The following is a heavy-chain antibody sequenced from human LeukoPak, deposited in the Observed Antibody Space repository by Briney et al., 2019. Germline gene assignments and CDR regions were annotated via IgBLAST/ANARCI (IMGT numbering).Heavy chain of an antibody. CDR3: ARDSGSYPYYYYGMDV. Sequence: SVKVSCKASGGTFSSYAISWVRQAPGQGLEWMGRIIPILGIANYAQKFQGRVTITADKSTSTACMELSSLRSEDTAVYYCARDSGSYPYYYYGMDVWGQGTTVTVSS. D-gene: IGHD1-26*01. CDR2: IIPILGIA. J-gene: IGHJ6*02. V-gene: IGHV1-69*04. CDR1: GGTFSSYA.